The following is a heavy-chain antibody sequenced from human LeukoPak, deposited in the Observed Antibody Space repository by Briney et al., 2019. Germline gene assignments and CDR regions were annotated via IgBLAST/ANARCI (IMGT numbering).Heavy chain of an antibody. CDR1: GGSISSSSYF. CDR3: ARPKYYYGSATDGGFDV. CDR2: IYVSGTT. Sequence: SETLSLTCTVSGGSISSSSYFWGWIRQSPGKGLEFIGSIYVSGTTYYNPSLKSRVTIYVDTSKNQLSLKLSSVPAADTAVYYCARPKYYYGSATDGGFDVWGQGTMVTVSS. D-gene: IGHD3-10*01. J-gene: IGHJ3*01. V-gene: IGHV4-39*01.